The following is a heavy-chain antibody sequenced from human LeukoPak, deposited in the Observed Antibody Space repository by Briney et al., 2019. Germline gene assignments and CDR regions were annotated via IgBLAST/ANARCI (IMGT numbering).Heavy chain of an antibody. CDR3: ARALYGDRNYFDY. J-gene: IGHJ4*02. CDR2: IYWSGIT. D-gene: IGHD4-17*01. CDR1: GDSISSDDW. Sequence: PSGTLSLTCAVSGDSISSDDWWSWVRQPPEKGLEWIGDIYWSGITKYNPSLKSRVTISEDKSKNHFFLELSSVTAADTAVYYCARALYGDRNYFDYWGQGILVTVSP. V-gene: IGHV4-4*02.